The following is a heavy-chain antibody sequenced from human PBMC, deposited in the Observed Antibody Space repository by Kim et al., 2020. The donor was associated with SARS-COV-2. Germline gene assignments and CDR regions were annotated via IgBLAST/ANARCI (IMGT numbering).Heavy chain of an antibody. J-gene: IGHJ6*02. Sequence: VKGRFTISRDDSKSIAYLQMNSLKTEDTAVYYCTRESSWLVYYYYYGMDVWGQGTTVTVSS. CDR3: TRESSWLVYYYYYGMDV. V-gene: IGHV3-49*02. D-gene: IGHD6-13*01.